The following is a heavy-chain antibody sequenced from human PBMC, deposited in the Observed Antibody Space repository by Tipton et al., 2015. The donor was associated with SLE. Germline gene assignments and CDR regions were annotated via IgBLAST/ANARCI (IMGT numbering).Heavy chain of an antibody. CDR2: IRYDGSNK. V-gene: IGHV3-30*02. D-gene: IGHD5/OR15-5a*01. CDR1: GFTFSSYG. J-gene: IGHJ3*02. Sequence: SLRLSCAASGFTFSSYGMHWVRQAPGKGLEWVAFIRYDGSNKYYADSVKGRFTISRDNSKSIAYLQMNSLKTEDTAVYYCTRDVSIVQAFDIWGQGTMVTVSS. CDR3: TRDVSIVQAFDI.